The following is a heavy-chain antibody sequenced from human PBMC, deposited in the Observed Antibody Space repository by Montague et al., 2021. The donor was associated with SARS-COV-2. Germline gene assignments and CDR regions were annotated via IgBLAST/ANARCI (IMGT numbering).Heavy chain of an antibody. Sequence: PALVKPTQTLTLTCTFSGFSLSTSGVGVGWIRQPPGKALEWHALIYWDDDKRYSPSLKSRLTITKDTSKNQVVLTMTNMDPVDTATYYCAHRLSIAAAGGSGPYFDYWGQGTLVTVSS. CDR3: AHRLSIAAAGGSGPYFDY. CDR1: GFSLSTSGVG. CDR2: IYWDDDK. J-gene: IGHJ4*02. V-gene: IGHV2-5*02. D-gene: IGHD6-13*01.